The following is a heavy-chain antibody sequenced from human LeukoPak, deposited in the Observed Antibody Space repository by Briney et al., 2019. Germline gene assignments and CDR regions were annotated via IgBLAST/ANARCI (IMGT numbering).Heavy chain of an antibody. Sequence: SETLSLTCTVSGGSISSYYWSWIRQPPGKGLEWIGYIYYSGSTNYNPSLKSRVTISVDTSKDQFSLKLSSVTAADTAVYYCAAYGSGSLDYWGQGTLVTVSS. CDR1: GGSISSYY. J-gene: IGHJ4*02. CDR3: AAYGSGSLDY. D-gene: IGHD3-10*01. CDR2: IYYSGST. V-gene: IGHV4-59*01.